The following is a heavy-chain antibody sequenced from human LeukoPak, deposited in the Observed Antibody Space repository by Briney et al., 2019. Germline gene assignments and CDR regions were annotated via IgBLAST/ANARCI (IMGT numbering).Heavy chain of an antibody. CDR2: INSDGSST. D-gene: IGHD4-17*01. V-gene: IGHV3-74*01. Sequence: GGSLRLSCAASGFTFSSYWMHWVRQAPGKGLVWVSRINSDGSSTSYADSVKGRFTISRDNAKNTPYLQMNSLRAEDTAVYYCARDKDGAVTTGDYWGQGTLVTVSS. J-gene: IGHJ4*02. CDR1: GFTFSSYW. CDR3: ARDKDGAVTTGDY.